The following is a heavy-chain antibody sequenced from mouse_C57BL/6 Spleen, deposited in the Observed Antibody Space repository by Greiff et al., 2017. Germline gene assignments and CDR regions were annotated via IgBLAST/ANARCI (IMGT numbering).Heavy chain of an antibody. CDR3: ARGSGYPSDY. CDR1: GYAFSSSW. J-gene: IGHJ2*01. V-gene: IGHV1-82*01. CDR2: IYPGDGDT. Sequence: QVQLQQSGPELVKPGASVKISCKASGYAFSSSWMNWVKQRPGKGLEWIGRIYPGDGDTNYNGKFKGKATLTADKSSSTAYMLLSSLTSEDSAVYFCARGSGYPSDYWGQGTTLTVSS. D-gene: IGHD3-2*02.